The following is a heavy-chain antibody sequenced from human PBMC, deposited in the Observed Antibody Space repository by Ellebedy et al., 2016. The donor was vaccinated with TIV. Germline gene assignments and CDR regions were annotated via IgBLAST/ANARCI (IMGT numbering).Heavy chain of an antibody. CDR3: ARGGFGVAFDI. D-gene: IGHD3-16*01. V-gene: IGHV4-59*01. CDR1: SGSMSSYY. Sequence: GSLRLXXTVSSGSMSSYYWSWIRQPPGKGLEWIGYIYDSGSTRYNPSLKSRVSISLDTSKNQFSLILNSVTAADTAVYYCARGGFGVAFDIWGQGTMVTVSS. CDR2: IYDSGST. J-gene: IGHJ3*02.